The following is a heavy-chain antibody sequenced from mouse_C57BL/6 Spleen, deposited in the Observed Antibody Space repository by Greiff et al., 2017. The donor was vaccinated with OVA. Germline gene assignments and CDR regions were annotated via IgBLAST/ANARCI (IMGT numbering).Heavy chain of an antibody. D-gene: IGHD1-1*01. Sequence: QVQLQQPGAELVKPGASVKLSCKASGYTFTSYWMQWVKQRPGQGLEWIGEIDPSDSYTNYNQKFKGKATLTVDTSSSTAYMQLSSLTSEDSAVYYGARIRRCPNWYFDVWGTGTTVTVSS. J-gene: IGHJ1*03. CDR2: IDPSDSYT. V-gene: IGHV1-50*01. CDR3: ARIRRCPNWYFDV. CDR1: GYTFTSYW.